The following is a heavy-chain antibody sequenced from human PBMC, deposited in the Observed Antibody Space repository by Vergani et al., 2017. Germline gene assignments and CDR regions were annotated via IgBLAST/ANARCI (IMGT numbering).Heavy chain of an antibody. CDR3: AQCANSVPRLPVY. V-gene: IGHV3-30*03. CDR1: GFSFGSYS. D-gene: IGHD5/OR15-5a*01. J-gene: IGHJ4*02. CDR2: ISNDGGNK. Sequence: QVQLVESGGNVVQSGTSLRLSCAAYGFSFGSYSMHWVRQSPGKGLEWVAVISNDGGNKYYADSVKGRFTISRDNSKSTLFLQMNGLTSEDTAIYYCAQCANSVPRLPVYWGQGALVAVSS.